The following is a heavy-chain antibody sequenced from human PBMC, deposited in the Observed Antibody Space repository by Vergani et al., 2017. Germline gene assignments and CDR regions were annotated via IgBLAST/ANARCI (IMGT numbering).Heavy chain of an antibody. CDR1: GGTFSSYT. V-gene: IGHV1-69*02. D-gene: IGHD6-6*01. CDR2: IIPILGIA. J-gene: IGHJ4*02. CDR3: AKASSSSGPAYYFDY. Sequence: QVQLVHSGAEVKKPGSSVKVSCKASGGTFSSYTISWVRQAPGQGLEWMGRIIPILGIANYAQKFQGRVTITADKSTSTAYMELSSLRSEDTAVYYCAKASSSSGPAYYFDYWGQGTLVTVSS.